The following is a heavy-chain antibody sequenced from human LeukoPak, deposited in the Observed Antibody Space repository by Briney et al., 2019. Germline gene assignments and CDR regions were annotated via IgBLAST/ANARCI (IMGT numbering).Heavy chain of an antibody. Sequence: GGSLRLSCAASEFTFSSYSMNWVRQAPGKGLEWVANIKQDGSEKYYVDSVKGRFTISRDNAKNSLYLQMNSLRAEDTAVYYCARDGLGGFDYWGQGTLVTVSS. CDR2: IKQDGSEK. CDR3: ARDGLGGFDY. J-gene: IGHJ4*02. D-gene: IGHD3-10*01. V-gene: IGHV3-7*03. CDR1: EFTFSSYS.